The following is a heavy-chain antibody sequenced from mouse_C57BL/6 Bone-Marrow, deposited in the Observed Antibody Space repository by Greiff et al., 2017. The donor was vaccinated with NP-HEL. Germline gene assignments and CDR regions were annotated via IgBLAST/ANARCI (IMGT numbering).Heavy chain of an antibody. V-gene: IGHV5-6*01. CDR1: GFTFSSYG. CDR2: ISSGGSYT. J-gene: IGHJ1*03. D-gene: IGHD4-1*01. CDR3: ARQGGGTHWYFDV. Sequence: EVNVVESGGDLVKPGGSLKLSCAASGFTFSSYGMSWVRQTPDKRLEWVATISSGGSYTYYPDSVKGRFTISRDNAKNTLYLQMSSLKAEDTAMYYCARQGGGTHWYFDVWGTGTTVTVSS.